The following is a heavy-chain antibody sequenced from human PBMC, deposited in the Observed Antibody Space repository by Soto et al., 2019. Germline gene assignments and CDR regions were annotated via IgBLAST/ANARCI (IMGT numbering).Heavy chain of an antibody. V-gene: IGHV3-9*01. Sequence: EVQLVESGGGLVQPGRSLRLSCAASGFTFDDYAMNWVRQVPGKGLEWVSGINWNSGSIGHADSVKGRFAICRDNAKNSLHLLMNSLRAEDTACYYCVKDESNKWYSGHFRYWVQGTLFTVSS. CDR1: GFTFDDYA. CDR2: INWNSGSI. CDR3: VKDESNKWYSGHFRY. D-gene: IGHD1-26*01. J-gene: IGHJ1*01.